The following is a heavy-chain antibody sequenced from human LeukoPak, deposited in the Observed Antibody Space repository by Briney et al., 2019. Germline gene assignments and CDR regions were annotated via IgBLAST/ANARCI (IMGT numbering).Heavy chain of an antibody. Sequence: PGGSLRLSCAASGFTFSSYSMSWVRQAPGKGLEWVSSISSSSSYIYYADSVKGRFTISRDNAKNSLYLQMNSLRAEDTAVYYCARGLSSSWYSGYYFDYWGQGTLVTVSS. CDR3: ARGLSSSWYSGYYFDY. CDR1: GFTFSSYS. CDR2: ISSSSSYI. V-gene: IGHV3-21*01. J-gene: IGHJ4*02. D-gene: IGHD6-13*01.